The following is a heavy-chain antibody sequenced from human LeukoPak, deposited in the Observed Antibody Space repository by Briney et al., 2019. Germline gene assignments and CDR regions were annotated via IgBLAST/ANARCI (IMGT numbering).Heavy chain of an antibody. V-gene: IGHV4-4*09. CDR3: ARQAGRSGGLD. Sequence: PSETLSLTCAVSGASISSSYWSWLRLPPGKGLEWLGYIYPGGDVNYHPSLKSRVTLSGDTSKDLLSLKLSSVTAADTAVYYCARQAGRSGGLDWGQGILVTVSS. D-gene: IGHD2-15*01. CDR1: GASISSSY. CDR2: IYPGGDV. J-gene: IGHJ4*02.